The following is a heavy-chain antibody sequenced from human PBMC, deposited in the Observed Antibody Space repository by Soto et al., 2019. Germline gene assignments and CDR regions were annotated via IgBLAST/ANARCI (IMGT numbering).Heavy chain of an antibody. D-gene: IGHD3-9*01. Sequence: EVQLLESGGGLVQPGGSLRLSCAASGFTFSSYAMSWVRQAPGKGLEWVSAISGSGGSTYYADSVKGRFTISRDNSKNTLYLQMNSLRAEDTAVYYCAKVSYYDILTGYYCRADYYFDYWGQGTLVTVSS. V-gene: IGHV3-23*01. CDR3: AKVSYYDILTGYYCRADYYFDY. CDR1: GFTFSSYA. CDR2: ISGSGGST. J-gene: IGHJ4*02.